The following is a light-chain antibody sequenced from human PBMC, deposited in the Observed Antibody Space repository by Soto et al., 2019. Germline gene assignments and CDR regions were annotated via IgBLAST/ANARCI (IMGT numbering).Light chain of an antibody. V-gene: IGKV1-5*03. CDR2: KAS. CDR3: LQYNSYSGA. J-gene: IGKJ1*01. Sequence: DIQMTQSPSTLSASVGDRVTITCRASQSISTWLAWYQQKPGKAPKLLIHKASSLESGVPSRFSGSGSGTEFTLTISSLQPDDFATYYCLQYNSYSGAFVQGTKVEIK. CDR1: QSISTW.